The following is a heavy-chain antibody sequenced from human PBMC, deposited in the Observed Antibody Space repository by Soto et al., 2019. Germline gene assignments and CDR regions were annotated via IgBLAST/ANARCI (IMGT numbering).Heavy chain of an antibody. CDR3: ARRGGYCSGGSCSKRSGYYYYYYMDV. D-gene: IGHD2-15*01. Sequence: PSETLSLTCTVSGGSISSYYWSWIRQPPGKGLEWIGYIYYSGSTNYNPSLKSRVTISVDTSKNQFSLKLSSVTAADTAVYYCARRGGYCSGGSCSKRSGYYYYYYMDVWGKGTTVTVSS. CDR1: GGSISSYY. CDR2: IYYSGST. J-gene: IGHJ6*03. V-gene: IGHV4-59*08.